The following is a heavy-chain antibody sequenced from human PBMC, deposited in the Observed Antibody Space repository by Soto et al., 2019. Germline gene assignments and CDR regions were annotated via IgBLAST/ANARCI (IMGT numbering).Heavy chain of an antibody. D-gene: IGHD3-3*01. CDR1: GYTFTSYY. CDR3: ARAKYDFWSDYSPYYYYGMDV. CDR2: INPSGGST. V-gene: IGHV1-46*01. J-gene: IGHJ6*02. Sequence: ASVKVSCKASGYTFTSYYMHWVRQAPGQGLEWMGIINPSGGSTSYAQKFQGRVTMTRDTSTSTVYMELSSLRSGDTAVYYCARAKYDFWSDYSPYYYYGMDVWGQGTTVTVSS.